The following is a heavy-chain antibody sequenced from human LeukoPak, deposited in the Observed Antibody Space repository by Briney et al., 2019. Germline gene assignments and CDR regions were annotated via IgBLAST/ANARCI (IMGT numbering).Heavy chain of an antibody. CDR2: ISYDGSNK. Sequence: GSTLRLSCAASGFTLSSYAMHWVRQAPGKGLEWVAVISYDGSNKYYADSVKGRFTISRDNSKNTLYLQMNSLRAEDTAVYYCARRSGSYPYYFDFWGQGTLVTVSS. D-gene: IGHD1-26*01. J-gene: IGHJ4*02. CDR1: GFTLSSYA. V-gene: IGHV3-30-3*01. CDR3: ARRSGSYPYYFDF.